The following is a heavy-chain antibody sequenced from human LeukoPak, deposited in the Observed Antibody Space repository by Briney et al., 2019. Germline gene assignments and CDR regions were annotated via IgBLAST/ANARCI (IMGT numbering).Heavy chain of an antibody. CDR1: GDSVSSTSAL. Sequence: SQTLSLTCAISGDSVSSTSALWNWIRQSPSRGLEWLGRTYYRSKWYSDYALSVKSRITTNPDSSKNQFSLQLNSVTPEDTAVYYCARARIAVAGLSAFDVWGQGTKVTVSS. CDR3: ARARIAVAGLSAFDV. D-gene: IGHD6-19*01. CDR2: TYYRSKWYS. V-gene: IGHV6-1*01. J-gene: IGHJ3*01.